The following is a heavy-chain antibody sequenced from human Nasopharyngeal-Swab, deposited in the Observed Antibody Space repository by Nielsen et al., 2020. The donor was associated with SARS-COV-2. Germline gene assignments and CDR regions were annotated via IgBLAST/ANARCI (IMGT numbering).Heavy chain of an antibody. CDR3: ARDYYDSSGYYVFDY. V-gene: IGHV1-18*01. D-gene: IGHD3-22*01. CDR2: ISAYNGNT. J-gene: IGHJ4*02. Sequence: ASVKVSCKASGYTFTSYGISWVRQAPGQGLEWMGWISAYNGNTNYAQKLQGRVTMTTDTSTSTAYTELRSLRSDDTAVYYCARDYYDSSGYYVFDYWGQGTLVTVSS. CDR1: GYTFTSYG.